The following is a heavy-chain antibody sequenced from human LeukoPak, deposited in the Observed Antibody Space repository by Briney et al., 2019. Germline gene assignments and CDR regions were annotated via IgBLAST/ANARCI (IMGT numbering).Heavy chain of an antibody. D-gene: IGHD3-10*01. Sequence: PSETLSLTCTVSGGSISSSSYYWGWIRQPPGKGLEWIGSIYYSGSTYYNPSLKSRVTISVDTSKNQFSLKLSSVTAADTAVYYCASGGTLWFGELTNNWFDPWGQGTLVTVSS. CDR2: IYYSGST. CDR3: ASGGTLWFGELTNNWFDP. J-gene: IGHJ5*02. CDR1: GGSISSSSYY. V-gene: IGHV4-39*07.